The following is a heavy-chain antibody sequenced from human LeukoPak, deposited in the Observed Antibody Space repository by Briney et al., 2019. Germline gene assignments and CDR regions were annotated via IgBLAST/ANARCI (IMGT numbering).Heavy chain of an antibody. CDR2: ISYDGSNK. Sequence: PGRSLRLSCAASGFTFSSYGMHWVRQAPGKGLEWVAVISYDGSNKYYADSVKGRFTISRDNSKNTLYLQMNSLRAEDTAVYYCAKDSADYDYVWGSYRYFDYWGQGTLVTVSS. J-gene: IGHJ4*02. V-gene: IGHV3-30*18. D-gene: IGHD3-16*02. CDR3: AKDSADYDYVWGSYRYFDY. CDR1: GFTFSSYG.